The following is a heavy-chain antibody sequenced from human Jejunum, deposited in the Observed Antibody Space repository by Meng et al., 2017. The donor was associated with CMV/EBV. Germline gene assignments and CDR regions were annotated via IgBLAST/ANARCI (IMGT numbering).Heavy chain of an antibody. CDR3: AKGRSPFDTSVFYEFQD. CDR2: VSYDSSQV. J-gene: IGHJ1*01. CDR1: CTFSNYG. Sequence: CTFSNYGMQWVRQAPGEALEWVAGVSYDSSQVFYSDPVKGRFAISRDNAENTVSLRLDSLRPEDTAIYYCAKGRSPFDTSVFYEFQDRGQGTLVTVSS. D-gene: IGHD3-3*02. V-gene: IGHV3-30*18.